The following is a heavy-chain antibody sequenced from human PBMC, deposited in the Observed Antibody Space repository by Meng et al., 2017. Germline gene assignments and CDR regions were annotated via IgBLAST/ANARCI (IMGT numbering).Heavy chain of an antibody. Sequence: GESLKISCAASGFTFSSYAMSWVRQAPGKGLEWVSAISGSGGSTYYADSVKGRFTISRDNSKNTLYLQMNSLRAEDTAVYYCAKDHVGAIPISAFDIWGQGTVVTGSS. J-gene: IGHJ3*02. V-gene: IGHV3-23*01. CDR2: ISGSGGST. D-gene: IGHD1-26*01. CDR1: GFTFSSYA. CDR3: AKDHVGAIPISAFDI.